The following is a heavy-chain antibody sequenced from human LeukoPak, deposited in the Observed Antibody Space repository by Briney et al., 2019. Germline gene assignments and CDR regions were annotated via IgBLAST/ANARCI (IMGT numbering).Heavy chain of an antibody. CDR3: ARHEPALLWFGAHYFDY. D-gene: IGHD3-10*01. V-gene: IGHV4-39*01. Sequence: SETLSLTCTVSGGSISSSSYYWGWIRQPPGKGLEWIGSIYYSGSTYYNPSLKSRVTISVDTSKNQFSLKLSSVTAADTAVYYCARHEPALLWFGAHYFDYWGQGTLVTVSS. CDR2: IYYSGST. J-gene: IGHJ4*02. CDR1: GGSISSSSYY.